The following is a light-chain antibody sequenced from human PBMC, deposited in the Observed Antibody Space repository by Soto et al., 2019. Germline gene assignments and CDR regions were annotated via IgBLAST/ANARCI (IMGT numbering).Light chain of an antibody. CDR3: QQYNSYSWT. CDR1: QSISSW. Sequence: DIPMTQSPSTLSASVGDRVTITCRASQSISSWLAWYQQKPGKAPKLLIYKASSLESGVPSSFSGSESGTEFTLTISSLQPDDFATYYCQQYNSYSWTFCQGTKVEIK. CDR2: KAS. V-gene: IGKV1-5*03. J-gene: IGKJ1*01.